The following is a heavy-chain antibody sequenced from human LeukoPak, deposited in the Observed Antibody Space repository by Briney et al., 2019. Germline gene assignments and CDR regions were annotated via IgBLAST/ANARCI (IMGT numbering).Heavy chain of an antibody. J-gene: IGHJ4*02. CDR1: GGSISSSNW. CDR3: ARGTITTVTDS. D-gene: IGHD4-17*01. Sequence: SETLSLTCAISGGSISSSNWWTWVRPPPGKGLEWVGEIYLRGNTNYNPSLESRVTISVDESRTQLSLTLESVTAADTAVYYCARGTITTVTDSWGPGTLVTVSS. V-gene: IGHV4-4*02. CDR2: IYLRGNT.